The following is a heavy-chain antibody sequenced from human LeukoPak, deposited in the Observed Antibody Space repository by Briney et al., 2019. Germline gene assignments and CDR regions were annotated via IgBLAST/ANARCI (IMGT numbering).Heavy chain of an antibody. CDR2: ISAYNGNN. CDR1: GYTFTSYG. J-gene: IGHJ6*02. Sequence: ASVTVSCTASGYTFTSYGISWVRQPPGQGLEWMGWISAYNGNNNYAQKLQGRVTMTTDTPTSTGYMELRSLRSADTAVYYCARGAGYSSSWYQGNRYYYYGMDCWGQGTTVTVS. D-gene: IGHD6-13*01. CDR3: ARGAGYSSSWYQGNRYYYYGMDC. V-gene: IGHV1-18*01.